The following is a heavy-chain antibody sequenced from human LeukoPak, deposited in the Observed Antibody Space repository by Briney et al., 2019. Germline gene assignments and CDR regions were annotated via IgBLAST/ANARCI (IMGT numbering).Heavy chain of an antibody. CDR3: ARDSGTLQDYYYGMDV. J-gene: IGHJ6*02. V-gene: IGHV4-4*07. Sequence: PSETLSLTCTVSVGSISSCYWSWIRHPAGKGLEWIGRIYTSGSTNYNPSPKSRVTMSVDTSKNQFSLTLSSVTAADTAVYYCARDSGTLQDYYYGMDVWGQGTTGTVSS. CDR1: VGSISSCY. CDR2: IYTSGST. D-gene: IGHD2-2*01.